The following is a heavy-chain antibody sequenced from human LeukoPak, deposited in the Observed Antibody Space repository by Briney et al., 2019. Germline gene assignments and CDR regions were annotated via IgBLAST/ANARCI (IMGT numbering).Heavy chain of an antibody. CDR3: AKDGSGPNSFYYGSGNFYYFDS. V-gene: IGHV3-30*18. CDR2: ISFDGNYK. D-gene: IGHD3-10*01. Sequence: PGGSLRLSCAASGFTVSSNYMSWVRQAPGKGLEWVAIISFDGNYKDYAASVKGRFTISRDNSKKTLFLQMNSLRAEDTAVYYCAKDGSGPNSFYYGSGNFYYFDSWGQGTLVTVSS. CDR1: GFTVSSNY. J-gene: IGHJ4*02.